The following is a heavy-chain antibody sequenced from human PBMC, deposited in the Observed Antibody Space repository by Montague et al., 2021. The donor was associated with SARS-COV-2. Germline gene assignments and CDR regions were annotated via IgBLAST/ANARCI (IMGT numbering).Heavy chain of an antibody. CDR2: IYYSGXT. CDR3: AREYDYVWGSYRYPYYYYGMDV. Sequence: SETLSLTCTVSGGSISSGSYYWSWIRQPAGKGLEWIGSIYYSGXTXYXXXXKXRVTISVDTSKNQFSLKLSSVTAADTAVYYCAREYDYVWGSYRYPYYYYGMDVWGQGTTVTVSS. J-gene: IGHJ6*02. V-gene: IGHV4-39*02. CDR1: GGSISSGSYY. D-gene: IGHD3-16*02.